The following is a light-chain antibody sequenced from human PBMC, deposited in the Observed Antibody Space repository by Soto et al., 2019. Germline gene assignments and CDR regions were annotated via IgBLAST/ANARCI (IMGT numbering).Light chain of an antibody. CDR1: QSISGN. V-gene: IGKV3-15*01. Sequence: ETVMTQSPATLSVSPGESATLSCRASQSISGNSAWYQQKPGLAPRLLIYHTSTRATGVPARFSGSGSGTEFSLTISGLQSEDFAVYYCQRYDNWPLTFGGGTKVDIK. J-gene: IGKJ4*01. CDR2: HTS. CDR3: QRYDNWPLT.